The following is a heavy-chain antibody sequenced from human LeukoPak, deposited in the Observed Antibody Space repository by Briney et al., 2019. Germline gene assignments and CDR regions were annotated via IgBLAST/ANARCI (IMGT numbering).Heavy chain of an antibody. CDR1: GFTFSSYA. CDR2: ISYDGSKK. V-gene: IGHV3-30*04. J-gene: IGHJ6*03. D-gene: IGHD1-1*01. Sequence: GGSLRLSCAASGFTFSSYAMHWVRQAPGKGLEWVAVISYDGSKKYYADSVKGRFIISRDNPKNTLYLQMNSLRAEDTAVYYCARDGYHRYNWDDGDDYYYMDVWGKGTTVTVSS. CDR3: ARDGYHRYNWDDGDDYYYMDV.